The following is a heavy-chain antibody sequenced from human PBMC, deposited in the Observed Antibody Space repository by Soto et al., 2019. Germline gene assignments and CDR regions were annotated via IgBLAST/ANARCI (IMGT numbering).Heavy chain of an antibody. J-gene: IGHJ6*03. CDR1: GGSISSGGYY. CDR3: ARDRAERRDSSSSTYYYYMDV. D-gene: IGHD6-13*01. CDR2: IYYSGST. V-gene: IGHV4-31*03. Sequence: SETLSLTCTVSGGSISSGGYYWSWIRQHPGKGLEWIGYIYYSGSTYYNPSLKSRVTISVDTSKNQFSLKLSSVTAADTAVYYCARDRAERRDSSSSTYYYYMDVWGKGTTVTVSS.